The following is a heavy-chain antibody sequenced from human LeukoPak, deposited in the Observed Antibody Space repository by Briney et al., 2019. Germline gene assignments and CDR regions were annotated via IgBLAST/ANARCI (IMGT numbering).Heavy chain of an antibody. CDR1: GFTFSSYA. V-gene: IGHV3-30-3*01. D-gene: IGHD2-2*01. CDR2: ISYDGSNK. J-gene: IGHJ5*02. CDR3: ATKHCSSTSCYPNWFDP. Sequence: QTGGSLRLSCAASGFTFSSYAMHWVRQVPGKGLEWVAVISYDGSNKYYADSVKGRFTISRDNSKNTLYLQMNSLRAEDTAVYYCATKHCSSTSCYPNWFDPWGQGTLVTVSS.